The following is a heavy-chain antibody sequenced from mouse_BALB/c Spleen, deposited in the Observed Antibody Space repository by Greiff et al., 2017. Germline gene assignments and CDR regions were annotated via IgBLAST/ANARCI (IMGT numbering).Heavy chain of an antibody. V-gene: IGHV1-69*02. CDR3: TRDGGYDRGLWYFDV. CDR1: GYTFTSYW. Sequence: QVQLQQPGAELVRPGASVKLSCKASGYTFTSYWINWVKQRPGQGLEWIGNIYPSDSYTNYNQKFKDKATLTVDKSSSTAYMQLSSPTSEDSAVYYCTRDGGYDRGLWYFDVWGAGTTVTVSS. J-gene: IGHJ1*01. D-gene: IGHD2-2*01. CDR2: IYPSDSYT.